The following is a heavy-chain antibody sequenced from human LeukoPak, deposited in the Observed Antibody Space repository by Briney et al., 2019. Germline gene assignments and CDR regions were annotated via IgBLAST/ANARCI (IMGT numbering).Heavy chain of an antibody. CDR3: ARAVGYYFDNSGPSKTFDY. CDR1: SGSIDGYY. J-gene: IGHJ4*02. CDR2: ISYTGST. Sequence: PSETLSLTCTVSSGSIDGYYWGWIRQPPGKGLGWLGCISYTGSTTYNPSLWSRVTISVDTSKNQFSLKLSSVTAADTAVYYCARAVGYYFDNSGPSKTFDYWGQGTLVTVSS. D-gene: IGHD3-22*01. V-gene: IGHV4-59*08.